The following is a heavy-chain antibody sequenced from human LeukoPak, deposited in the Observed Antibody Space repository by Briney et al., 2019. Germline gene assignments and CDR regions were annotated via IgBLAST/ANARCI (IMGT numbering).Heavy chain of an antibody. J-gene: IGHJ3*01. V-gene: IGHV3-74*01. Sequence: WGSLRLSCVASGFTFDAYWIHWVRQVPGKELVWVSRINTHGTTISYADSVEGRFTVSRDNARNTVYLQMNNLKSEDTSMYYCTRGFREGFDVWGQGTMVTVSS. CDR2: INTHGTTI. CDR3: TRGFREGFDV. CDR1: GFTFDAYW. D-gene: IGHD3-10*01.